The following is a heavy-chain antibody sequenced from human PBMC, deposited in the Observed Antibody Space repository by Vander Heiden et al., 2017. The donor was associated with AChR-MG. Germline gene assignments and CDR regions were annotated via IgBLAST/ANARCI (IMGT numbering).Heavy chain of an antibody. D-gene: IGHD3-10*01. Sequence: QVQLVQSGPEVKKPGASVKVSCKASGYTFTSYDINWVRQATGQGLEWMGWMNPNSGNTGYAQKFQGRVTMTRNTSISTAYMELSSLRSEDTAVYYCARGMPMVRGVSNWFDPWGQGTLVTVSS. J-gene: IGHJ5*02. CDR1: GYTFTSYD. V-gene: IGHV1-8*01. CDR3: ARGMPMVRGVSNWFDP. CDR2: MNPNSGNT.